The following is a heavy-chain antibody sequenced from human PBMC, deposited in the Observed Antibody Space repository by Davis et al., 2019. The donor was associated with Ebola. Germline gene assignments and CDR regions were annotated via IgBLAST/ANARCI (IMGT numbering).Heavy chain of an antibody. CDR2: HDVEDVKP. CDR3: ATYEILTSHSAGLDL. J-gene: IGHJ3*01. V-gene: IGHV1-24*01. Sequence: ASVKVSCKVPGDNLSDLSMQWVRQVPGKGLEWMGGHDVEDVKPVYAQEFQDRVTMTEDISTDTAYMELRGLRSEDTAMYFCATYEILTSHSAGLDLWGQGTMVTVSS. D-gene: IGHD3-9*01. CDR1: GDNLSDLS.